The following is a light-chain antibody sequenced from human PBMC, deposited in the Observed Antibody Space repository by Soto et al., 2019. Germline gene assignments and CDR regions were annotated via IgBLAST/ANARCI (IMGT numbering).Light chain of an antibody. J-gene: IGKJ2*01. CDR2: GSF. CDR3: QHYGDSPMHI. V-gene: IGKV3-20*01. CDR1: QSVSNTY. Sequence: EVVLTQSPGTLSLSPGQRATLSCRASQSVSNTYLAWYQQKPGQAPRLLIFGSFSRAAGIPDRFSGSGSGTDFTLTISRLEPEDFAVYYCQHYGDSPMHIFGQGTKLEIK.